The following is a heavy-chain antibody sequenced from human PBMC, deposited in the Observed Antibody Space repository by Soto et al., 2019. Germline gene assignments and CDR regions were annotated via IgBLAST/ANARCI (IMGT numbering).Heavy chain of an antibody. Sequence: GESLKISCKGSGYSFTSYWIGWVRQMPGKGLGWMGIIYPGDSDTRYSPSFQGQVTISADKSISTAYLQWSSLKASDTAMYYCARHSTRSEAMVDYWGQGTLVTVSS. J-gene: IGHJ4*02. CDR1: GYSFTSYW. V-gene: IGHV5-51*01. CDR3: ARHSTRSEAMVDY. D-gene: IGHD5-18*01. CDR2: IYPGDSDT.